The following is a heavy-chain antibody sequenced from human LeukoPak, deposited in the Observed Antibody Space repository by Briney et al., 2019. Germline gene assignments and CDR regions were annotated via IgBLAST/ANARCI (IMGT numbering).Heavy chain of an antibody. CDR1: GFTFSSYD. V-gene: IGHV3-23*01. CDR3: AKAPYLRNADIDS. CDR2: ICGGGGGS. J-gene: IGHJ5*01. Sequence: GGSLRLSCAAPGFTFSSYDMSWVRQAPGKGLEWVSAICGGGGGSYYADSVKRRFTLSRATNNNTPFLPMYSPRADAAALFSCAKAPYLRNADIDSCGQGTLVTVSS. D-gene: IGHD2-2*01.